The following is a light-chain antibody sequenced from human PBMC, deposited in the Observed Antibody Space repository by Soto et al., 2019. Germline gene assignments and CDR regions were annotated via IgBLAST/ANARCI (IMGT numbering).Light chain of an antibody. CDR1: SSNIGSET. CDR2: ANN. V-gene: IGLV1-44*01. CDR3: AAWDDSLKGWV. Sequence: QSLLTQPPSASGTPGQRVTISCSGSSSNIGSETVNWYQQVPGTAPKLLIYANNQRPSGVPDRFSVSKSGTSASLAIGGLQSEDEADYYCAAWDDSLKGWVFGGGTKLTAL. J-gene: IGLJ3*02.